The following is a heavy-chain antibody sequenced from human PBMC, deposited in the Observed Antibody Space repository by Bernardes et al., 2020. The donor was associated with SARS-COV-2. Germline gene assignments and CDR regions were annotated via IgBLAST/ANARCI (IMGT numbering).Heavy chain of an antibody. D-gene: IGHD4-17*01. CDR3: ARDGGTVTNFDY. CDR2: IWYDGSNK. CDR1: GFTFSSYG. V-gene: IGHV3-33*01. Sequence: GGSLRLSCAASGFTFSSYGMHWVRQAPGTGLEWVAVIWYDGSNKYYADSVKGRFTISRDNSKNTLYLQMNSLRAEDTAVYYCARDGGTVTNFDYWGRGTQVGVSS. J-gene: IGHJ2*01.